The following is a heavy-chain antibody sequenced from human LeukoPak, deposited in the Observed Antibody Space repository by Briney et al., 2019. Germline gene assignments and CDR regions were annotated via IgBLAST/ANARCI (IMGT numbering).Heavy chain of an antibody. Sequence: ASMKVSCKASGYTFTSYYMHWVRQAPGQGLEWMGIINPSGGSTSYAQKFQGRVTMTRDTSTSTVYMELSSLRSEDTAVYYRVRQDYGDYVGLGYWGQGTLVTVSS. V-gene: IGHV1-46*01. CDR1: GYTFTSYY. CDR3: VRQDYGDYVGLGY. D-gene: IGHD4-17*01. CDR2: INPSGGST. J-gene: IGHJ4*02.